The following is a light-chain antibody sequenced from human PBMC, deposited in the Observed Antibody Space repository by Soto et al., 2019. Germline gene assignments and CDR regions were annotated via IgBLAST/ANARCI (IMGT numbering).Light chain of an antibody. Sequence: DIPMTQSPSTLSASVGDRVTITCRASQSISTWLAWYQQKPGKAPKLLIYKASSLEGGVPSRFSGSGSGTEFNITISSLQTDDFATYYCQQYNTYPLTFGGGTTVEIK. CDR2: KAS. CDR1: QSISTW. J-gene: IGKJ4*01. CDR3: QQYNTYPLT. V-gene: IGKV1-5*03.